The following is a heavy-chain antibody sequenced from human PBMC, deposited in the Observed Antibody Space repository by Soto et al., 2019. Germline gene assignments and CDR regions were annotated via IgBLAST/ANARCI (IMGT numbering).Heavy chain of an antibody. Sequence: SETLSLTCTVSGGSISSYYWSWIRQPPGKGLEWIGYIYYSGSTNYNPSLKSRVTISVDTSKNQFSLKLSSVTAADTAVYYCAREGYDSRTYYYYGMDVWAQGTTVTVSS. CDR1: GGSISSYY. CDR3: AREGYDSRTYYYYGMDV. CDR2: IYYSGST. V-gene: IGHV4-59*01. J-gene: IGHJ6*02. D-gene: IGHD3-22*01.